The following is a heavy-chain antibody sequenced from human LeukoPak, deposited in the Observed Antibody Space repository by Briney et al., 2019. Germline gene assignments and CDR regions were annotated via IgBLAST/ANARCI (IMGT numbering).Heavy chain of an antibody. CDR2: IRYDGRNK. D-gene: IGHD2-15*01. J-gene: IGHJ4*02. Sequence: GGSLRLSCAASGFTFISYGMHWVRQAPGKGLEWVAFIRYDGRNKYYADSVKGRLTISRDNSKNTLYMQMNSLKDADTAVYSCAKGVAYCSGGSCYVDFWGQGTLVTVSS. CDR1: GFTFISYG. CDR3: AKGVAYCSGGSCYVDF. V-gene: IGHV3-30*02.